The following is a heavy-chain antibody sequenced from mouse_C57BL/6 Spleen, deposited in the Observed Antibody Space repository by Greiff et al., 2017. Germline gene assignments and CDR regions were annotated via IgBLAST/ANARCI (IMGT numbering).Heavy chain of an antibody. D-gene: IGHD2-4*01. CDR1: GFTFSSYA. CDR2: ISDGGSYT. CDR3: ARDPYDFEGYYCAMDY. V-gene: IGHV5-4*01. Sequence: EVQLVESGGCLVKPGGSLKLSCAASGFTFSSYAMSWVRQTPEKRLEWVATISDGGSYTYYPDNVKGRFTISRDNAKNNLYLQMSHLKSEDTAMYYCARDPYDFEGYYCAMDYWGQGTSVTVSS. J-gene: IGHJ4*01.